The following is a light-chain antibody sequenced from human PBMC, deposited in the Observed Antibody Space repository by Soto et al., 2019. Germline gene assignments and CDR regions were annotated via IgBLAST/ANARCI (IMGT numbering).Light chain of an antibody. Sequence: EVVLTQSPATLSLSPGERATLSCRASQSIIIYLAWYQQKPGQTPRLLIYDASNRATGTPARFSGSGSGTDFTLTISSLEPEDFAVYYCQQRKYWPPITFGQGTRLEIK. V-gene: IGKV3-11*01. CDR3: QQRKYWPPIT. CDR2: DAS. CDR1: QSIIIY. J-gene: IGKJ5*01.